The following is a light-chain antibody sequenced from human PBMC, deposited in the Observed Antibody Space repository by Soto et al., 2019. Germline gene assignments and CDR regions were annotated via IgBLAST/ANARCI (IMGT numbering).Light chain of an antibody. Sequence: DIQMTQAPSSLSASVGDIVTITWRASQSISSYLNWYQQKPGKAPKLLIYAASSLQSGVPSRFSGSGSGTDFTLTISSLQPEDFATYYCQQSYSTPLTFGGGTKVDIK. V-gene: IGKV1-39*01. J-gene: IGKJ4*01. CDR3: QQSYSTPLT. CDR2: AAS. CDR1: QSISSY.